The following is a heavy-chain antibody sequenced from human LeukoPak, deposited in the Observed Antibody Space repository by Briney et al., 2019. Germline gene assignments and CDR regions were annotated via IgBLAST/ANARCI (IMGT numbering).Heavy chain of an antibody. Sequence: ASVKVSCKASGGTFSSYAISWVRQAPGQGLEWMGGIIPIFGTANYAQRFQGRVTITADESTSTAYMELSSLRSEDTAVYYCARGPVDCSGGSCYSYYFDYWGQGTLVTVSS. J-gene: IGHJ4*02. CDR1: GGTFSSYA. V-gene: IGHV1-69*13. D-gene: IGHD2-15*01. CDR2: IIPIFGTA. CDR3: ARGPVDCSGGSCYSYYFDY.